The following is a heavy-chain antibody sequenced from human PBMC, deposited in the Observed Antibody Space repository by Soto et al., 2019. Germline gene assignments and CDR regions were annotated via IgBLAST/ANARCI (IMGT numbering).Heavy chain of an antibody. J-gene: IGHJ3*02. CDR1: GGSFSGQY. CDR2: IYHSGSI. Sequence: PSETLSLTCAVYGGSFSGQYWSWIRQPPGKGLEWIGKIYHSGSINYNPSLKSRVTISVDTSKNQFSLKLSSVTAADTAVYYCARRYGVAFDIWGQGTMVTVSS. V-gene: IGHV4-34*01. CDR3: ARRYGVAFDI. D-gene: IGHD3-10*01.